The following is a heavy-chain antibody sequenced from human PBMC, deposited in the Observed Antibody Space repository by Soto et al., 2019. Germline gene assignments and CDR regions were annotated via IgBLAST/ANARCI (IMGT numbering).Heavy chain of an antibody. J-gene: IGHJ4*02. V-gene: IGHV3-23*01. CDR3: AKEGRTYHFDWLSEYYFDY. Sequence: EVQLLESGGGLVQPGGSLRLSCAASGFTFSSYAMSWVRQAPGKGREWVSAISGSGGSTYYADSVKGRFTISRDNSKNTLYLQMNSLRAEDTAVYYCAKEGRTYHFDWLSEYYFDYWGQGTLVTVSS. CDR1: GFTFSSYA. CDR2: ISGSGGST. D-gene: IGHD3-9*01.